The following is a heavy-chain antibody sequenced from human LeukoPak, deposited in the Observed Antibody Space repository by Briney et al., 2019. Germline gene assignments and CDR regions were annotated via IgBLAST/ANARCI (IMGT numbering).Heavy chain of an antibody. J-gene: IGHJ5*02. V-gene: IGHV4-38-2*02. Sequence: PSETLSLTRTVSGYSIRTDYYWGWIRQPPGKGPEWIGTIYKSGNTYYNPSLKSRVTISVDTSKNQFSLNLSSVTVADTAVYYCATPDSSGYYYLSWGQGTLVTVSS. CDR1: GYSIRTDYY. CDR3: ATPDSSGYYYLS. CDR2: IYKSGNT. D-gene: IGHD3-22*01.